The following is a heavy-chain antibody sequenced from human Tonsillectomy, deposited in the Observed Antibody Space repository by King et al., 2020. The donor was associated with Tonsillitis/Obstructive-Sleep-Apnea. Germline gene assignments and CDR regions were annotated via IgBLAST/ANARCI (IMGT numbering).Heavy chain of an antibody. CDR3: ARDHVLTYYDILTGPYYFDY. CDR2: INPSGGST. CDR1: GYTFTSYY. D-gene: IGHD3-9*01. V-gene: IGHV1-46*01. Sequence: EQLVQYGAEVKKPGASVKVSCKASGYTFTSYYMHWVRQAPGQGLEWMGIINPSGGSTSYAQKFQGRVTMTRDTSTSTVYMELSSLRSEDTAVYYCARDHVLTYYDILTGPYYFDYWGQGTLVTVSS. J-gene: IGHJ4*02.